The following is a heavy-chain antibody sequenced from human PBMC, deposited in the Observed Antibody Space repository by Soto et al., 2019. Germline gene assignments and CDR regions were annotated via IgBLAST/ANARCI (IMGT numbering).Heavy chain of an antibody. CDR1: GGSISSYY. J-gene: IGHJ4*02. CDR2: IYYSGST. D-gene: IGHD4-17*01. V-gene: IGHV4-59*01. CDR3: ARGGGVYGDSLGNFDY. Sequence: SETLSLTCTVSGGSISSYYWSWIRQPPGKGLEWIGYIYYSGSTNYNPSLKSRVTISVDTSKNQFSLKLSSVTAADTAVYYCARGGGVYGDSLGNFDYWGQGTLVTVSS.